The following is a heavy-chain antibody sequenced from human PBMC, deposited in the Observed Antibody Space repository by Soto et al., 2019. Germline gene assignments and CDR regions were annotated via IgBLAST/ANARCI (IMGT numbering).Heavy chain of an antibody. V-gene: IGHV4-30-4*01. D-gene: IGHD1-26*01. Sequence: IRQRPGKGREWVGYIYYSGSTYYNPSLKSRVTISVDTSKNQFSLKLSSVTAADTVVYYCARLGSTTNFDYRGHGTPVPVSS. J-gene: IGHJ4*01. CDR2: IYYSGST. CDR3: ARLGSTTNFDY.